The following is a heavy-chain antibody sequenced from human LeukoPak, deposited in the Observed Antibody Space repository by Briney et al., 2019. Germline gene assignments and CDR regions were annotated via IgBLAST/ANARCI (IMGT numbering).Heavy chain of an antibody. V-gene: IGHV4-30-4*02. CDR2: IYYSGST. CDR3: ARGGSRNGYNRPLDH. CDR1: GGSISSGDYY. J-gene: IGHJ4*02. D-gene: IGHD5-24*01. Sequence: PSETLSLTCTVSGGSISSGDYYWSWIRQPPGKGLEWIGYIYYSGSTYYNPSLKSRVTMSVDTSKNQLSLRLSSVTAADTAVYYCARGGSRNGYNRPLDHWGQGTLVTVSS.